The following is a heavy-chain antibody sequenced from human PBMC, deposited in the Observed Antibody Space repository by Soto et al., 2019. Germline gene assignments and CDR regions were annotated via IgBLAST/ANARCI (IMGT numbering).Heavy chain of an antibody. CDR2: LSSSGYTT. CDR1: GFTFRMYD. J-gene: IGHJ4*02. V-gene: IGHV3-23*01. Sequence: GGSLRLSCVVSGFTFRMYDMNWVRQAPGEGLEWVSGLSSSGYTTYYADSVKGRFTISRDNSKNTLYLQLNSLRADDTAVYYCAKDISPVDNDSAGVDYWGQGTLVTVSS. D-gene: IGHD3-22*01. CDR3: AKDISPVDNDSAGVDY.